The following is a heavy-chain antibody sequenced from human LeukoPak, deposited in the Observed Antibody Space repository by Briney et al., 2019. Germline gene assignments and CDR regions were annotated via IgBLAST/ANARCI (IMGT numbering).Heavy chain of an antibody. J-gene: IGHJ4*02. CDR1: GYTFTGYY. V-gene: IGHV1-2*06. D-gene: IGHD6-13*01. Sequence: ASVKVSCKASGYTFTGYYMHWVRQAPGQGLEWMGRINPNSGGTNYAQKFQGRVTMTRDTSISTAYMELSRLRSDDTAVYYCARGLRIAAAGAPTKIDYWGQGTLVTVSS. CDR3: ARGLRIAAAGAPTKIDY. CDR2: INPNSGGT.